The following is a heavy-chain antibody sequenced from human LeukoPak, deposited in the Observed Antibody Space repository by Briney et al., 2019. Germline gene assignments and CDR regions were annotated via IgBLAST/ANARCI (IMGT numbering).Heavy chain of an antibody. V-gene: IGHV4-59*08. CDR2: LSDSGGT. CDR1: GASMSSYY. CDR3: ARRVVVAATLGAFDI. J-gene: IGHJ3*02. D-gene: IGHD2-15*01. Sequence: SETLSLTCSVSGASMSSYYWSWIRQPPGRELEWIGYLSDSGGTVYNPSLRSRVTMSADTSKNQFSLKMTSVTAADTAVYYCARRVVVAATLGAFDIWGQGTMVTVSS.